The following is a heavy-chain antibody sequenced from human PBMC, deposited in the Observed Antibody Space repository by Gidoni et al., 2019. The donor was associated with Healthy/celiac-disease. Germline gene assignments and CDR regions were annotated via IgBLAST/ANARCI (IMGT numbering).Heavy chain of an antibody. CDR2: ISSSSSTI. CDR3: ARGISTTFGGVIGH. Sequence: EVQLVESGGGLVQPGGSLRLSCAVSGFTFSSYSMNWVRQAPGKGLEWVSYISSSSSTIYYADSVKGRFTISRDNAKNSLYLQMNSLRAEDTAVYYCARGISTTFGGVIGHWGQGTLVTVSS. CDR1: GFTFSSYS. V-gene: IGHV3-48*01. D-gene: IGHD3-16*02. J-gene: IGHJ4*02.